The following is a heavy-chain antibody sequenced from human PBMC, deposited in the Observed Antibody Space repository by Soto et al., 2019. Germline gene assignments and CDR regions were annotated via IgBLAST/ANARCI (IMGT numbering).Heavy chain of an antibody. CDR3: ARHGTDFSSGWDVFSFDY. V-gene: IGHV4-59*08. J-gene: IGHJ4*02. CDR1: GGSISSYY. CDR2: IYYSGST. Sequence: SETLSLTCTVSGGSISSYYWSWIRQPPGKGLEWIGYIYYSGSTNYNPSLKSRVTISVDTSKKQFSLKLSSVTAADTAVYYCARHGTDFSSGWDVFSFDYWGQGTLVTVSS. D-gene: IGHD6-19*01.